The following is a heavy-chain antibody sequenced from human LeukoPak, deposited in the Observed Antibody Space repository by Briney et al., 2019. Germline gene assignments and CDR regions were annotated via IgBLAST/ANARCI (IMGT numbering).Heavy chain of an antibody. Sequence: PSETLSLTCTVSGGSISSGSYYWGWIRQPPGKGLEWIGSIYHSGSTYYNPSLKSRVTISADTSKNQFSLKLSSVTAADTAVYYCARRTLYYDILTGYYPRRGWFDPWGQGTLVTVSS. D-gene: IGHD3-9*01. CDR2: IYHSGST. J-gene: IGHJ5*02. CDR3: ARRTLYYDILTGYYPRRGWFDP. CDR1: GGSISSGSYY. V-gene: IGHV4-39*07.